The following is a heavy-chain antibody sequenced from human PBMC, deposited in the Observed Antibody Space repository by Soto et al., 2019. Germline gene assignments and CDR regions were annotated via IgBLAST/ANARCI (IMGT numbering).Heavy chain of an antibody. CDR3: AGFKEANIVGLRWLDP. J-gene: IGHJ5*02. V-gene: IGHV3-11*01. Sequence: GGPLRLSCVGSGVDFRGSYMNWIRQAPGKGLEWISYISDTGRTTHYADSVKGRFVISRDNSKDSLYLQMNDLRADDTAVYCCAGFKEANIVGLRWLDPWGQGTRVTVSS. CDR2: ISDTGRTT. D-gene: IGHD1-26*01. CDR1: GVDFRGSY.